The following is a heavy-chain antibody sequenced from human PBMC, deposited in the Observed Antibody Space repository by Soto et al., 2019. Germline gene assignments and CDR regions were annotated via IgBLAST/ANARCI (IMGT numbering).Heavy chain of an antibody. Sequence: GGSLRLSCVASGFSFSSYPMNWVRQAPGKGLEWVSYISSSSRTIYYADSVKGRFTISRDNAKSSLYLQMNNLRVEDRAVYYCARPRSSWYFGYMDVWGTGTTVTVSS. V-gene: IGHV3-48*01. CDR3: ARPRSSWYFGYMDV. CDR2: ISSSSRTI. CDR1: GFSFSSYP. D-gene: IGHD6-13*01. J-gene: IGHJ6*03.